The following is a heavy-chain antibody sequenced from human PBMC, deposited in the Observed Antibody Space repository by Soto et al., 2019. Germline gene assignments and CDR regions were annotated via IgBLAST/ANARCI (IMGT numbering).Heavy chain of an antibody. J-gene: IGHJ3*01. Sequence: QVQLVESGGGVVQPGRSLRLSCAASGFTFSSYAMNWVRQAPGKGLEWVAVISYDGSNRYYADSVKGRFTISRSISKNRLYRQKNSLKADHAAVYHRAEPLTDCDWLLGDAFDLWGQGTMVTV. CDR1: GFTFSSYA. V-gene: IGHV3-30-3*01. D-gene: IGHD3-9*01. CDR3: AEPLTDCDWLLGDAFDL. CDR2: ISYDGSNR.